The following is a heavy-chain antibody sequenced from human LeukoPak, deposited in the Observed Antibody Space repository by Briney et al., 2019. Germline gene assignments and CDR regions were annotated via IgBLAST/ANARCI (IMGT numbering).Heavy chain of an antibody. Sequence: GASVKVSCKASGYTFTGYYMHWVRQAPGQGLEWMGWINPNSGGTNYAQKFQGRVTMTRDTSISTAYMELSRLRSDDTPVYYCARVEGTYDSSGYYHYAFDIWGQGTMVTVSS. J-gene: IGHJ3*02. CDR3: ARVEGTYDSSGYYHYAFDI. CDR2: INPNSGGT. CDR1: GYTFTGYY. D-gene: IGHD3-22*01. V-gene: IGHV1-2*02.